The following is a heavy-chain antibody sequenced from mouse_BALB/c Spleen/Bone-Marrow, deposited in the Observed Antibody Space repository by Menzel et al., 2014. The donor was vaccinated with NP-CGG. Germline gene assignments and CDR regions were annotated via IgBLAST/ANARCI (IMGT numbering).Heavy chain of an antibody. CDR2: INPDSSTI. J-gene: IGHJ3*01. CDR1: GFDFSRYW. D-gene: IGHD4-1*01. V-gene: IGHV4-1*02. CDR3: ARGDWAWFVY. Sequence: VQLKQSGGGLVQPGGSLKLSCAASGFDFSRYWMSWVRQAPGKGLEWIGEINPDSSTINYTPSLKDKFIISRDNAKNTLYLQMSKVRSEDAALYYCARGDWAWFVYWGQGTLVTVSA.